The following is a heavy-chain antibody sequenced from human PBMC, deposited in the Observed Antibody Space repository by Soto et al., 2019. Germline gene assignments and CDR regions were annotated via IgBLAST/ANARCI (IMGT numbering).Heavy chain of an antibody. D-gene: IGHD5-18*01. Sequence: ASVKVSCKASGYTFTAYYIHWVRQAPGQGLEWMGWINPNTGGTNYAQNFQGRVTMTRETSISTAFMELSRLRSDDTALYYCARDGGHSSYGVDPWGQGTMVTVSS. CDR1: GYTFTAYY. CDR3: ARDGGHSSYGVDP. V-gene: IGHV1-2*02. J-gene: IGHJ5*02. CDR2: INPNTGGT.